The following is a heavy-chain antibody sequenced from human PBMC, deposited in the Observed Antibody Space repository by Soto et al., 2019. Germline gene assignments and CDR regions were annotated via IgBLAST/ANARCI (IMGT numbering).Heavy chain of an antibody. D-gene: IGHD3-10*01. Sequence: QVQLVESGGGVVQPGTSLTLSCVASGFTFSIYGMHWVRQAPGKGLEWVGVLWYDESKKYYADSVRGRFTISRDNSKDTLYLQMNSLRAEDTAIYYCARDRGHGYNLGGYWGQGILVTVSS. V-gene: IGHV3-33*01. CDR2: LWYDESKK. CDR1: GFTFSIYG. CDR3: ARDRGHGYNLGGY. J-gene: IGHJ4*02.